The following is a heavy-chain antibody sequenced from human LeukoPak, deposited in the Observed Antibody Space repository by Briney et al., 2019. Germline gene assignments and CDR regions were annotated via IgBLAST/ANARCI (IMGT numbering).Heavy chain of an antibody. CDR2: IYYSGSA. V-gene: IGHV4-59*01. Sequence: SETLSLTCTVSGGSISSYYWSWIRQPPGKGLEWLGYIYYSGSANYNPSLKSRVTISVDTSKNQFSLKLSSVTAADTAVYYCARARGRYGDYLFDYWGQGTLVTVSS. CDR1: GGSISSYY. D-gene: IGHD4-17*01. CDR3: ARARGRYGDYLFDY. J-gene: IGHJ4*02.